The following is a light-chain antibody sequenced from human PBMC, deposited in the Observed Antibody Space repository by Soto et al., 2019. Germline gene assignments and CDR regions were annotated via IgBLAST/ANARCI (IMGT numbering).Light chain of an antibody. J-gene: IGKJ1*01. Sequence: EIVMTQSPATLSVAPGGSATLSCRASQSVSIKLAWYQQRPGRAPRLLIYGASSRATGIPNRFSGSGSGTDFTLTISRLEPEDFAVYYCQQYGNSPQTFSQGTKVDIK. V-gene: IGKV3-20*01. CDR1: QSVSIK. CDR3: QQYGNSPQT. CDR2: GAS.